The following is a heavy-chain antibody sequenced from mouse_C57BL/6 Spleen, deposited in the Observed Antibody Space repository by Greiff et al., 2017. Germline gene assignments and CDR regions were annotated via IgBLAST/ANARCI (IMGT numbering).Heavy chain of an antibody. Sequence: QVHVKQSGAELVRPGTSVKVSCKASGYAFTNYLIEWVKQRPGQGLEWIGVINPGSGGTNYNEKFKGKATLTADKSSSTAYMQLSSLTSEDSAVYVCARSYYGSSYGGYYYAMDYWGQGTSVTVSS. J-gene: IGHJ4*01. V-gene: IGHV1-54*01. CDR1: GYAFTNYL. D-gene: IGHD1-1*01. CDR2: INPGSGGT. CDR3: ARSYYGSSYGGYYYAMDY.